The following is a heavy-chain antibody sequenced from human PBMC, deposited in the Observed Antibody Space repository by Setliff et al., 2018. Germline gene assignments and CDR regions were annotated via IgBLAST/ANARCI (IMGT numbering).Heavy chain of an antibody. D-gene: IGHD2-15*01. V-gene: IGHV3-48*01. CDR3: ARDLDGGNGHDL. CDR2: ISASSSTI. J-gene: IGHJ5*02. Sequence: GESLKISCAASGFTFSRYSMNWVRQGPGKGLEWVSYISASSSTIYYSGSVKGRFTISRDNAKNSLFLQMNGLRADDTAVYYCARDLDGGNGHDLWGRGTRVTVSS. CDR1: GFTFSRYS.